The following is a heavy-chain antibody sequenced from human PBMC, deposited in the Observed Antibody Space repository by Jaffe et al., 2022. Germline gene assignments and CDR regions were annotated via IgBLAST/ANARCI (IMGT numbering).Heavy chain of an antibody. CDR3: VRHFRI. Sequence: QVQLQESGPGLVKPSETLSLTCTVSGGSISSDTFKWAWIRQPAGKGLEWIGRIFSNGNTNYNPSLKSRVTISVDTSKNQFSLKLTSVTAADTAVYYCVRHFRIWGQGTMVSVSS. CDR2: IFSNGNT. CDR1: GGSISSDTFK. V-gene: IGHV4-61*02. J-gene: IGHJ3*02.